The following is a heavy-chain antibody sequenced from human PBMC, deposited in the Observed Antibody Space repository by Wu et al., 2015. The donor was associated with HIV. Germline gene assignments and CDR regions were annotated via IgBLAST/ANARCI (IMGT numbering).Heavy chain of an antibody. D-gene: IGHD6-19*01. V-gene: IGHV1-69*05. CDR2: IIPLFGTR. Sequence: QVQLAQSGAEVKKPGSSVKVSCKASGDTFSNYAINWVRQAPGQGLEWMGGIIPLFGTRDYAQSLQGRLTITTDESTSTAYMTLSGLRSEDTAVYYCATPRSPGFSSAWPTYFDYWGQGTLVTVSS. CDR3: ATPRSPGFSSAWPTYFDY. CDR1: GDTFSNYA. J-gene: IGHJ4*02.